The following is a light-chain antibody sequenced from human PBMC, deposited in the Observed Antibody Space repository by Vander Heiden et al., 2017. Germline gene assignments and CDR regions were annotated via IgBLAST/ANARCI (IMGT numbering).Light chain of an antibody. Sequence: SYELTHPHSVSVSPGQTARITCSGNALPKQYAYWYQQKPGQAPVLVIYKDSERPSGIPERFSGSSSGTTVTLNISRVQAEDEADYYCQSADSSGIYEVFGGGTKLTVL. CDR2: KDS. CDR1: ALPKQY. V-gene: IGLV3-25*03. CDR3: QSADSSGIYEV. J-gene: IGLJ2*01.